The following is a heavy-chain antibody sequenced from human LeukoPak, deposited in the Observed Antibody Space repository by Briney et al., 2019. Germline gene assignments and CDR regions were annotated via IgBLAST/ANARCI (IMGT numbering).Heavy chain of an antibody. V-gene: IGHV4-30-2*01. D-gene: IGHD6-13*01. CDR2: IYHSGST. Sequence: PSQTLSLTCTVSGGSISSGGYYWSWIRQPPGKGLEWIGYIYHSGSTYYNPSLKSRVTISVDRSKNQFSLKLSSVTAADTGVYYCARGYSSSWYDFDIWGQGTMVTVSS. CDR3: ARGYSSSWYDFDI. J-gene: IGHJ3*02. CDR1: GGSISSGGYY.